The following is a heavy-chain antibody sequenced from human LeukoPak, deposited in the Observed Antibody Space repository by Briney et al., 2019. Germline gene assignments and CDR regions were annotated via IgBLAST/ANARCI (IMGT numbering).Heavy chain of an antibody. CDR3: ARVWQPPSGGYYGMDV. CDR1: GFTVSTYA. CDR2: IWYDGSNK. J-gene: IGHJ6*02. V-gene: IGHV3-33*08. D-gene: IGHD1-14*01. Sequence: GGSLRLSCAASGFTVSTYAMSWVRQAPGKGLEWVAVIWYDGSNKYYADSVKGRFTISRDNSKNTVYLQMNSLRAEDTAVYYCARVWQPPSGGYYGMDVWGQGTTVTVSS.